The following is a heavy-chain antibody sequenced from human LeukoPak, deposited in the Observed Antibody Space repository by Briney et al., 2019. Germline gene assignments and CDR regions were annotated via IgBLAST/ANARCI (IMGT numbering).Heavy chain of an antibody. CDR3: ARDTKKYYSDSSGPFDY. V-gene: IGHV1-18*01. CDR2: ISGYNGNT. D-gene: IGHD3-22*01. Sequence: ASVKVSCKASGYTFTSYGISWVRQAPGQGLEWMGWISGYNGNTNYAQKLQGRVTMTTDTSTSTAYMELSSLRSDDTAVYYCARDTKKYYSDSSGPFDYWGQGTLVTVSS. J-gene: IGHJ4*02. CDR1: GYTFTSYG.